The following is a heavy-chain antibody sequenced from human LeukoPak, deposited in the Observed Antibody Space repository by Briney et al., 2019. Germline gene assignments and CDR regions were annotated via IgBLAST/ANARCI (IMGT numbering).Heavy chain of an antibody. CDR1: GFTFSSYW. CDR3: ARDRGSYRRDAFHI. J-gene: IGHJ3*02. CDR2: IKQDGSEK. V-gene: IGHV3-7*01. Sequence: GGSLRLSCAASGFTFSSYWMSWVRQAPGKGLEWVANIKQDGSEKYYVDSVKGRLTISRDNAKNSLYLQMNSLRVEDTAVYYCARDRGSYRRDAFHIGGQGTMVTVSS. D-gene: IGHD1-26*01.